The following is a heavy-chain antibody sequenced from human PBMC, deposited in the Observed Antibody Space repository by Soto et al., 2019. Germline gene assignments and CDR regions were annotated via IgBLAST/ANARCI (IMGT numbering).Heavy chain of an antibody. J-gene: IGHJ4*02. CDR2: IVVGSGNT. Sequence: ASVKVSCKASGFAFTSSAVQWVRQARGQRLEWIGWIVVGSGNTNYAQKFQERVTITRDMSTSTAYMELSSLRSEDTAVYYCAAVQGYYYDSSGYHDDYWGQGTLVTVSS. V-gene: IGHV1-58*01. CDR3: AAVQGYYYDSSGYHDDY. D-gene: IGHD3-22*01. CDR1: GFAFTSSA.